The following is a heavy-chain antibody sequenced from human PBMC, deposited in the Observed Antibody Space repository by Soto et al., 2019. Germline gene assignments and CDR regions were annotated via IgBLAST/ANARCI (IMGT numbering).Heavy chain of an antibody. V-gene: IGHV3-30-3*01. CDR3: ARDFTAIVLMVYASIDY. CDR2: ISYDGSNK. Sequence: QVQLVESGGGVVQPGRSLRLSCAASGFTFSSYAMHWVRQAPGKGLEWVAVISYDGSNKYYADSVQGRFTISRDNSKNTLDMQMNSMRAEDTVLYYCARDFTAIVLMVYASIDYWGQGTLVTVSS. CDR1: GFTFSSYA. D-gene: IGHD2-8*01. J-gene: IGHJ4*02.